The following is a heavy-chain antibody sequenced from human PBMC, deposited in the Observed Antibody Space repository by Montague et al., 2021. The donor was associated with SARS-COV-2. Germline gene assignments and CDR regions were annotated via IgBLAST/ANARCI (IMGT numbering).Heavy chain of an antibody. D-gene: IGHD7-27*01. CDR3: ARNRGWGSRGAGYIDL. CDR2: IYYTGST. Sequence: TLSLTCTVSGGSISGDNYYWTWIRQHPGKGLEWIAYIYYTGSTYYNPPPQSRLRTSLDTSKNQFSLTLTSVTAADTAIYYCARNRGWGSRGAGYIDLWGRGTLVTVSS. V-gene: IGHV4-31*03. J-gene: IGHJ2*01. CDR1: GGSISGDNYY.